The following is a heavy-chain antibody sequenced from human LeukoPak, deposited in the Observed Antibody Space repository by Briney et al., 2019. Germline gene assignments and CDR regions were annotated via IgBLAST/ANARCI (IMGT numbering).Heavy chain of an antibody. CDR3: ARDLGLRGST. J-gene: IGHJ5*02. D-gene: IGHD5-12*01. Sequence: PGGSLRRSCEASGLTFSNSWMHWVRQIPGKGLVWVSRMYGDMRDISYADSVKGRFTISRDNAKNTVYLQMNSLRGEDTAVYYCARDLGLRGSTWGQGTLVTVSS. CDR1: GLTFSNSW. CDR2: MYGDMRDI. V-gene: IGHV3-74*01.